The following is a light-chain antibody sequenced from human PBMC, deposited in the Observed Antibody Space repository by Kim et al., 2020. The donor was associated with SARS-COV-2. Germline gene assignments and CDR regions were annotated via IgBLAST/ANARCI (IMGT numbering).Light chain of an antibody. Sequence: EIVMTQSPVTLSVSPGERATLSCRASQSVSSNLAWYQQKPGQAPRLLIYGASTRATGIPARFSGSGSGTDFTLTISSLQSEDFAVYYCQQYNNWPALTFGGGTKVDIK. CDR3: QQYNNWPALT. J-gene: IGKJ4*01. CDR2: GAS. V-gene: IGKV3-15*01. CDR1: QSVSSN.